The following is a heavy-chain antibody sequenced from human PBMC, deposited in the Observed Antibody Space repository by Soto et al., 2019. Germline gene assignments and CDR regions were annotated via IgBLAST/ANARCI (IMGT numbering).Heavy chain of an antibody. J-gene: IGHJ4*02. D-gene: IGHD2-15*01. CDR3: AHRHPYCSGGSCYPKPFQY. CDR2: IYWNDDK. CDR1: GFSLSTSGVG. Sequence: NVSGPTLFNPTQTLTLTCTFSGFSLSTSGVGVGWIRQPPGKALEWLALIYWNDDKRYSPSLKNRLTITKDTSKNQVVFTMTNMDPVDTATYYCAHRHPYCSGGSCYPKPFQYWGQGTLVTVSS. V-gene: IGHV2-5*01.